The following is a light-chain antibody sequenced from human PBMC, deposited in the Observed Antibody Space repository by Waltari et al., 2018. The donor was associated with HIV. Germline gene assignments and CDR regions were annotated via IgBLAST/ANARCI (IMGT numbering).Light chain of an antibody. J-gene: IGLJ2*01. CDR1: SNNVGNQG. V-gene: IGLV10-54*04. CDR3: ATWDISLSAVV. CDR2: RDN. Sequence: KGMRQTATLTCTGNSNNVGNQGAAWLQQHQGHPPKLLSYRDNKRPSGISERFSASRSGNTASLTITGVQPEDEADYFCATWDISLSAVVFGGGTTLTVL.